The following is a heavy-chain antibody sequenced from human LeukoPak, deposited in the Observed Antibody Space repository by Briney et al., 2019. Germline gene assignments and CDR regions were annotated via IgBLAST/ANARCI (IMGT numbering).Heavy chain of an antibody. CDR1: GYSFTIYW. CDR3: ARQPNYFDTRGYLSHAFDI. D-gene: IGHD3-22*01. Sequence: GESLKISCKGSGYSFTIYWIGWVRRMPGKGLEWMGIIYPGDSDTKYSPSFQGQVTISADKSISTAYLQWSSLRASDTAMYYCARQPNYFDTRGYLSHAFDIWGQGTMVTVS. CDR2: IYPGDSDT. J-gene: IGHJ3*02. V-gene: IGHV5-51*01.